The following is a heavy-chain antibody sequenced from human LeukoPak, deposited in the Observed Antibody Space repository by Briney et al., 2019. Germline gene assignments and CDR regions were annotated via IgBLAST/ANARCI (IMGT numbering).Heavy chain of an antibody. J-gene: IGHJ5*02. Sequence: SETLSLTCTVSGGSISSSSYSWGWIRQPPGKGLEWIGEINHSGSTNYNPSLKSRVTISVDTSKNQFSLKLSSVTAADTAVYYCARHRLYNWFDPWGQGTLVTVSS. CDR1: GGSISSSSYS. D-gene: IGHD3-16*01. V-gene: IGHV4-39*01. CDR2: INHSGST. CDR3: ARHRLYNWFDP.